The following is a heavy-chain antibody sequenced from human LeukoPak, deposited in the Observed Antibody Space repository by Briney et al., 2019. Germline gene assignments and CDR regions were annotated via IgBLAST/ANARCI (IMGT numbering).Heavy chain of an antibody. CDR2: ISGSGGST. V-gene: IGHV3-23*01. J-gene: IGHJ4*02. CDR3: AKGMGYQLRNFDY. Sequence: PGGSLRLSCAASGFTFSSYAMSWVRQAPGKGLEWVSAISGSGGSTYYADSVKGRLTISRDNSKNTLYLQMNSLRAEDTAVYYCAKGMGYQLRNFDYWGQGTLVTVSS. CDR1: GFTFSSYA. D-gene: IGHD2-2*01.